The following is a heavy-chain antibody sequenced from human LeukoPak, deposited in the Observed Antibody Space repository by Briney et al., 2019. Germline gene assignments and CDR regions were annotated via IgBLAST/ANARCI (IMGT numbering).Heavy chain of an antibody. D-gene: IGHD3-16*02. V-gene: IGHV3-23*01. CDR2: ISGSGGST. CDR3: AKDHDYVWGSYHDHYYFDY. Sequence: GGSLRLSCAASGFTFSSYGMSWVRQAPGKGLEWVSAISGSGGSTYYADSVKGRFTISRDNSKNTLYLQMNSLRAEDTAVYYCAKDHDYVWGSYHDHYYFDYWGQGTLVTVSS. J-gene: IGHJ4*02. CDR1: GFTFSSYG.